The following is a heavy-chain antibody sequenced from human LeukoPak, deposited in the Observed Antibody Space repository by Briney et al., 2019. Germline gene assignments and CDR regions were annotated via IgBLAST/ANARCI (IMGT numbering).Heavy chain of an antibody. Sequence: GGSLRLSCAASGFTFSNYWMHWVRQAPGKGLEWVSVIYSGGSTYYADSVKGRFTISRDNSKNSLYLQMNSLRAEDTAVYYCARDGGRDYYDSSGYMDVWGKGTTVTVSS. J-gene: IGHJ6*03. CDR3: ARDGGRDYYDSSGYMDV. D-gene: IGHD3-22*01. CDR1: GFTFSNYW. V-gene: IGHV3-66*01. CDR2: IYSGGST.